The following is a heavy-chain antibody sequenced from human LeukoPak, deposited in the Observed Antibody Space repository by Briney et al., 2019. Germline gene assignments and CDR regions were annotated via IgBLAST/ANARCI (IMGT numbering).Heavy chain of an antibody. V-gene: IGHV1-2*02. D-gene: IGHD5-18*01. CDR3: ARGSKYSYGLNY. CDR1: GYTFTDYY. J-gene: IGHJ4*02. CDR2: INPNSGGT. Sequence: ASVKVSCKASGYTFTDYYMYWVRQAPGQGLEWMGWINPNSGGTKYAQKFQGRVTMTRDTSISTAYMELSRLRSDDTAVYYCARGSKYSYGLNYWGQGTLVTVSS.